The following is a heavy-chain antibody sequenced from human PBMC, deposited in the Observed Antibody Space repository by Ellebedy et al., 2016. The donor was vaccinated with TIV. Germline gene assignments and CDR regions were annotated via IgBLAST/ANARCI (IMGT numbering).Heavy chain of an antibody. Sequence: MPSETLSLTCTVSGGSISSSSYYWGWIRQPPGKGLEWIGSIYYSGSIYYNPSLKSRVTISVDTSKNQFSLKLSSVTAADTAVYYCARHGSGSYRWFDPWGQGTLVTVSS. CDR1: GGSISSSSYY. CDR2: IYYSGSI. D-gene: IGHD3-10*01. V-gene: IGHV4-39*01. CDR3: ARHGSGSYRWFDP. J-gene: IGHJ5*02.